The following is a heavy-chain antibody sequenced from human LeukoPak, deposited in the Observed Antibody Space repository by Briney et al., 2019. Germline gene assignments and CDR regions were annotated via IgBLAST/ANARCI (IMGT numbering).Heavy chain of an antibody. CDR2: IWYDGSNK. Sequence: GGSLRLSCAASGFTFSSYGMHWVRQAPGKGLEWVAVIWYDGSNKYYADSVKGRFTISRDNSKNTLYLQMNSLRAEDTAVYYCAREAYNWKLYYYYGMDVWGQGTTVTVSS. D-gene: IGHD1-20*01. CDR3: AREAYNWKLYYYYGMDV. J-gene: IGHJ6*02. CDR1: GFTFSSYG. V-gene: IGHV3-33*01.